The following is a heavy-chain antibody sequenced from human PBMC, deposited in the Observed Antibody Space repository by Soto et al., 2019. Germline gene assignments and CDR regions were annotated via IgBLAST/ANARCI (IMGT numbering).Heavy chain of an antibody. Sequence: PSQTLSLTCAISGDSVSSNSAAWNWIRQSPSRGLEWLGRTYHRSKWYNDYAVSVKSRITINPDTSKNQFSLQLNSVTPEDTAVYYCARDHGYIGYDSWSWPRGSYYYGMDVWGQGTTVTVFS. V-gene: IGHV6-1*01. D-gene: IGHD5-12*01. CDR2: TYHRSKWYN. CDR1: GDSVSSNSAA. J-gene: IGHJ6*02. CDR3: ARDHGYIGYDSWSWPRGSYYYGMDV.